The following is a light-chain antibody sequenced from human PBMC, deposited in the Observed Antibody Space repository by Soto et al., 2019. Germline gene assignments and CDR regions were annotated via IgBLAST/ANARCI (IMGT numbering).Light chain of an antibody. CDR3: QQYDSLPLR. CDR2: DAS. V-gene: IGKV1-33*01. CDR1: QDIHSF. J-gene: IGKJ4*02. Sequence: DIQMTQSPSSLSASVGDRVTIACQATQDIHSFLAWYQQKPGKAPKCLIFDASNLERGVPSRFSGSGSGTDYTYTISRRQPEEIATYFCQQYDSLPLRCRGRTKVEV.